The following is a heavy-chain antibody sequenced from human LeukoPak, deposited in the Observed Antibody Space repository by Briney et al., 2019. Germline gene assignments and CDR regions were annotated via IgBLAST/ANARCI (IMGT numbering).Heavy chain of an antibody. J-gene: IGHJ4*02. CDR1: GDSVSRSSAA. Sequence: SQTLSLTCAVSGDSVSRSSAAWTWIGQSPSRGLEWLGRTYYRSKWYYDYAESVQGRITINPDTSKNQVSLQLKSVTTEDTAVYYCARDKWLDTFFDYWGQGILVTVSS. D-gene: IGHD6-19*01. CDR3: ARDKWLDTFFDY. CDR2: TYYRSKWYY. V-gene: IGHV6-1*01.